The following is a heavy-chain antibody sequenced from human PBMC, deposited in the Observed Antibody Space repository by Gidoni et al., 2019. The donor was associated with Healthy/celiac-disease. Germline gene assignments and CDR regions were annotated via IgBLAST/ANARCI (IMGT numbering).Heavy chain of an antibody. Sequence: EVQLVESGGGLVQPGGSLSLSCAASGFTFSSYSMNWVRQAPGKGLEWVSYISSSSSTIYYADSVKGRFTISRDNAKNSLYLQMNSLRDEDTAVYYCARDFPAYYYDSSGYFDYWGQGTLVTVSS. CDR2: ISSSSSTI. V-gene: IGHV3-48*02. CDR3: ARDFPAYYYDSSGYFDY. D-gene: IGHD3-22*01. CDR1: GFTFSSYS. J-gene: IGHJ4*02.